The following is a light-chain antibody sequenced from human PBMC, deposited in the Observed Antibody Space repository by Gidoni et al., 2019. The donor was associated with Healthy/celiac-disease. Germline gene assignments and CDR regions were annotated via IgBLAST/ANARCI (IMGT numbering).Light chain of an antibody. V-gene: IGKV1-39*01. CDR1: QSIISY. CDR2: AAS. CDR3: QQRYSTPST. Sequence: DIQRTQSPSSLSASVGDRVTITCRASQSIISYLNLYQQKQGKEPKLLIYAASSLQSGVPSRFSGSGSATDFTLTISSLQPADFTTSYCQQRYSTPSTFGQGTKVEIK. J-gene: IGKJ1*01.